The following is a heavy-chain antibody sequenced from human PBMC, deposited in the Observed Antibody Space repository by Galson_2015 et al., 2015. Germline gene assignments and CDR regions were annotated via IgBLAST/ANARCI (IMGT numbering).Heavy chain of an antibody. J-gene: IGHJ3*02. CDR2: IYWDGDK. V-gene: IGHV2-5*02. CDR3: ALFGGGAFDI. D-gene: IGHD3-16*01. Sequence: LAWLALIYWDGDKRHSPSLKNRLTITKDTSKNQVVLTMTNMDPVDTAAYYCALFGGGAFDIWGQGPMVTVSS.